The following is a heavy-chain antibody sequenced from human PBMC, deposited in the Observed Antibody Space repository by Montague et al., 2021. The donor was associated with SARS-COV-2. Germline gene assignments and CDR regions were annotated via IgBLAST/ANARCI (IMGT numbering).Heavy chain of an antibody. CDR1: GGSISSSSYY. CDR3: ARLYDSSSYYYGMDV. V-gene: IGHV4-39*01. D-gene: IGHD5/OR15-5a*01. J-gene: IGHJ6*02. Sequence: SETLSLTCTVSGGSISSSSYYWGWIRQPPGKGLEWIGSIYYSGSTYYNPSLKSRVTTSVDTSKNQFSLKLSSVTAADTAVYYCARLYDSSSYYYGMDVWGQGTTVTVSS. CDR2: IYYSGST.